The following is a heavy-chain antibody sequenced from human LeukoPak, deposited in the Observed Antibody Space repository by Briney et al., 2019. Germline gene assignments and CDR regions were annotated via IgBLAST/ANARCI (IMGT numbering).Heavy chain of an antibody. D-gene: IGHD1-26*01. CDR2: IKSKTDGGTT. Sequence: GGSLRLSCAVSGFTFSNAWMSWVRQAPGKGLEWVGRIKSKTDGGTTDYAAPEKGRFTISRQESKNTLYPQMNSLKTEDTAVYYCITPRSYDPYYYYYYMDVWGKGTTVTVSS. J-gene: IGHJ6*03. V-gene: IGHV3-15*01. CDR3: ITPRSYDPYYYYYYMDV. CDR1: GFTFSNAW.